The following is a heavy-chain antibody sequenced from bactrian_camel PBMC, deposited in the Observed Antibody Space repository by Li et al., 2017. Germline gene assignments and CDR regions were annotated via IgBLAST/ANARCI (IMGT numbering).Heavy chain of an antibody. D-gene: IGHD4*01. V-gene: IGHV3S1*01. CDR1: GFTFSSYY. CDR2: VYTGDGKT. CDR3: AKDMFTDYAR. J-gene: IGHJ4*01. Sequence: HVQLVESGGGLVQPGGSLRLSCAASGFTFSSYYMSWVRQAPGKGMEWVSTVYTGDGKTYSADSVKGRFTISRDNTKNILYLQMNSLKSEDTALYYCAKDMFTDYARWGQGTQVTVS.